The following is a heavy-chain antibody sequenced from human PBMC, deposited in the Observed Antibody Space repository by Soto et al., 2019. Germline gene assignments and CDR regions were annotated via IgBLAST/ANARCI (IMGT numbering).Heavy chain of an antibody. J-gene: IGHJ5*01. CDR2: ISSSGSFM. D-gene: IGHD1-7*01. CDR3: ARDTPTETTLYWFDS. V-gene: IGHV3-21*01. CDR1: GFTFSSDS. Sequence: GRSLRLSCAASGFTFSSDSMGWVRQAPGKGLEWVSSISSSGSFMNYADSVKGRFTITRDNAKNSLYLQMGSLKDEDTAVYYCARDTPTETTLYWFDSWGQGTLVTVSS.